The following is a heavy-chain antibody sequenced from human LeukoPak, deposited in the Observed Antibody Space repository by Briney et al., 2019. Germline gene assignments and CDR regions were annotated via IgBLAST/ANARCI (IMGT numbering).Heavy chain of an antibody. Sequence: GGSLRLSCAASGFTFSSYSMNWVRQAPGKGLEWVSSISSSSSYIYYADSVKGRFTISRDNAKNSLYLQMNSLRAEDTAVYYWAGDRGGGSGSYYRYYYYGMDVWGKGTTVTVSS. CDR2: ISSSSSYI. CDR3: AGDRGGGSGSYYRYYYYGMDV. V-gene: IGHV3-21*01. J-gene: IGHJ6*04. D-gene: IGHD3-10*01. CDR1: GFTFSSYS.